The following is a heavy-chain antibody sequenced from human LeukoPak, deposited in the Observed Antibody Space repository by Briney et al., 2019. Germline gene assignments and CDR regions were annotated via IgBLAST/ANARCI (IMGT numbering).Heavy chain of an antibody. J-gene: IGHJ4*02. V-gene: IGHV3-74*01. D-gene: IGHD2-2*01. CDR1: GFTFSSYW. CDR3: ARRVVVAAAPYYFDY. Sequence: GTSLRLSCAASGFTFSSYWMHWVRQGPGKGLVWVSRINSDGSSTNYADSVRGRFTISRDNAENTLYLQMNSLRVEDTAVYYCARRVVVAAAPYYFDYWGQGTLVTVSS. CDR2: INSDGSST.